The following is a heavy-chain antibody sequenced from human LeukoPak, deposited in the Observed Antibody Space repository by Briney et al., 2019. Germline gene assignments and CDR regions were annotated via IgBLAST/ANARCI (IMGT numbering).Heavy chain of an antibody. Sequence: PGGSLRLSCAASRLTFSSYSMNWVRQAPGKELEWISYISSGSSTIYYADSVKGRFTISRDNAKNSLYLHLSSLRAEDTAVYYCARSGSSYDGSQSWFDYWGQGTLVTVSS. D-gene: IGHD3-22*01. CDR1: RLTFSSYS. V-gene: IGHV3-48*01. CDR2: ISSGSSTI. CDR3: ARSGSSYDGSQSWFDY. J-gene: IGHJ4*02.